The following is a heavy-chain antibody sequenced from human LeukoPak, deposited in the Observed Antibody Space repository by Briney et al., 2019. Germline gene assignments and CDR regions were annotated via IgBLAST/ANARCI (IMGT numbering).Heavy chain of an antibody. J-gene: IGHJ3*02. CDR3: ARDFSGYSFGYEAFDI. V-gene: IGHV3-7*01. CDR1: GFTFSNYW. D-gene: IGHD5-18*01. Sequence: GGSLRLSCTASGFTFSNYWMSWVRQAPGKGLEWVANIIQHGSEEYYLDSVKGRFTISRDNARNSLYLQMSSLRPEDTAVYYCARDFSGYSFGYEAFDIWGPGTMVTVSS. CDR2: IIQHGSEE.